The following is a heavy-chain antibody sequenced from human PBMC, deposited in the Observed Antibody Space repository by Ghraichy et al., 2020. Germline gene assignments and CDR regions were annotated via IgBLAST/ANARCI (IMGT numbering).Heavy chain of an antibody. Sequence: SGKVSCKASGGTFSSYTISWVRQAPGQGLEWMGRIIPILGIANYAQKFQGRVTITADKSTSTAYMELSSLRSEDTAVYYCARGSGSYYEHYFDYWGQGTLVTVSS. D-gene: IGHD1-26*01. V-gene: IGHV1-69*02. CDR3: ARGSGSYYEHYFDY. CDR1: GGTFSSYT. J-gene: IGHJ4*02. CDR2: IIPILGIA.